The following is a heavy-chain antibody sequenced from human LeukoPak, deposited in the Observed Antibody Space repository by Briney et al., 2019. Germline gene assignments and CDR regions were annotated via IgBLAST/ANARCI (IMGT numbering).Heavy chain of an antibody. J-gene: IGHJ6*03. CDR1: GFTFSSYG. Sequence: GGSLRLSCAASGFTFSSYGMHWVRQAPGKGLEWVAFIRYDGSNKYYADSVKGRFTISRDNSKNTLYLQMNSLRAEDTAVYYCAKAAAGFVYYYMDVWGKGTTVTISS. D-gene: IGHD6-13*01. CDR2: IRYDGSNK. V-gene: IGHV3-30*02. CDR3: AKAAAGFVYYYMDV.